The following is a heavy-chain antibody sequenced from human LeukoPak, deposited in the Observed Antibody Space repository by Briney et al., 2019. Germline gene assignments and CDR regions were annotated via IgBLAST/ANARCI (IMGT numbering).Heavy chain of an antibody. CDR2: TYYRSKWYN. D-gene: IGHD3-22*01. V-gene: IGHV6-1*01. Sequence: SQTLSLTCAISGDSVSDNTAAWNWIRQSPSRGLEWLGRTYYRSKWYNDYAVSVKSRITINPDTSKNQFPLQLTSVTPEDTAVYYCARDRGYYYDSSDAFDIWGQGTMVTVSS. CDR1: GDSVSDNTAA. CDR3: ARDRGYYYDSSDAFDI. J-gene: IGHJ3*02.